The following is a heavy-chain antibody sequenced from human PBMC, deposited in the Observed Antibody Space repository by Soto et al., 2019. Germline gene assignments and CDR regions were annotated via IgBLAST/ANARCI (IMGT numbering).Heavy chain of an antibody. CDR1: GFTFSSYA. J-gene: IGHJ4*02. D-gene: IGHD6-13*01. CDR3: ERDRAAGAFDY. V-gene: IGHV3-30-3*01. CDR2: ISYDGSNK. Sequence: PGGSLRLSCAASGFTFSSYAMHWVRQAPGKGLEWVAVISYDGSNKYYADSVKGRFTTSRDNSKNTLYLQMNSLRAEDTAVYYCERDRAAGAFDYWGQGTLVTVSS.